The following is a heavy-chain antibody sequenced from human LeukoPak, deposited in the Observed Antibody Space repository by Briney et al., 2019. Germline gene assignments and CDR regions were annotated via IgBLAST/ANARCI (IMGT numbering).Heavy chain of an antibody. CDR1: GFTFSSYS. CDR2: ISSSSSTI. D-gene: IGHD2-15*01. Sequence: GGSLRLSCAASGFTFSSYSMNWVRQAPGKGPEWVSYISSSSSTIYYTDSVKGRFTISRDNAKNSLYLQMNSLRAEDTAVYYCARRTSLGYCSGGSCYEFGYYYYCGMDVWGQGTTVTVSS. CDR3: ARRTSLGYCSGGSCYEFGYYYYCGMDV. V-gene: IGHV3-48*01. J-gene: IGHJ6*02.